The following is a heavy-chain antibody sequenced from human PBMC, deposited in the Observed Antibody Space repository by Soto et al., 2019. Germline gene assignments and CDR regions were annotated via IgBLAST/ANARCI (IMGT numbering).Heavy chain of an antibody. CDR1: GGTFSSYT. CDR2: IIPILGIA. J-gene: IGHJ5*02. Sequence: QVQLVQSGAEVKKPGSSVKVSCKASGGTFSSYTISWVRQAPGQGLEWMGRIIPILGIANYAQKFQGRVTITADKSTSTAYMELSSLRSEDTAVYYCARDRLTGWQQSNEYNWFDPWGQGTLVTVSS. D-gene: IGHD6-13*01. V-gene: IGHV1-69*08. CDR3: ARDRLTGWQQSNEYNWFDP.